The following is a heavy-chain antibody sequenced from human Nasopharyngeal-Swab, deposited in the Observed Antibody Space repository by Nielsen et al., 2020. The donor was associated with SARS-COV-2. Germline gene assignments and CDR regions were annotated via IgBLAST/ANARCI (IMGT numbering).Heavy chain of an antibody. CDR2: ISYDGSNK. CDR3: ARSWGGGYSFSFDY. J-gene: IGHJ4*02. D-gene: IGHD2-15*01. V-gene: IGHV3-30-3*01. Sequence: GGSLRLSCAASGFTFSSYAMHWVRQAPGKGLEWVAVISYDGSNKYYADSVKGRFTISRDNSKNTLYLQMNGLRAEDTAVYYCARSWGGGYSFSFDYWGQGTLVTVSS. CDR1: GFTFSSYA.